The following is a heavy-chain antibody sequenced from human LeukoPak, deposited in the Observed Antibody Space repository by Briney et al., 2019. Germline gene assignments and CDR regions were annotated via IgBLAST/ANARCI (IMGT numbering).Heavy chain of an antibody. CDR2: VSTSGRST. CDR1: GFTFSSYA. J-gene: IGHJ3*02. Sequence: GGSLRLSGAASGFTFSSYAMGWGRQAPGKGLEWVATVSTSGRSTYYADSVKGRFTISTDTSKTTLSLQMNSLRAEDTAVYYCAKGLNGYGSGSYSHLDAFDIWGQGTLVPVSS. CDR3: AKGLNGYGSGSYSHLDAFDI. V-gene: IGHV3-23*01. D-gene: IGHD3-10*01.